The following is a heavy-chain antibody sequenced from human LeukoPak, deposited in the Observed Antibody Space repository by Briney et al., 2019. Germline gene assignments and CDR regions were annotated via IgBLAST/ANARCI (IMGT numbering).Heavy chain of an antibody. D-gene: IGHD4-23*01. CDR3: ARDPERADYDYGGFSSLGD. J-gene: IGHJ4*02. CDR2: IIPILGIA. V-gene: IGHV1-69*04. Sequence: ASVKVSCKASGGTFGSYAISWVRQAPGQGLEWMGRIIPILGIANYAQKFQGRVTITADKSTSTAYMELSSLRSEDTAVYYCARDPERADYDYGGFSSLGDWGQGTLVTVSS. CDR1: GGTFGSYA.